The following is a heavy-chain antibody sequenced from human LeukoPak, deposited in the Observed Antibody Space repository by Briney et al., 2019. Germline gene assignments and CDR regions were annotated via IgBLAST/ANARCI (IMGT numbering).Heavy chain of an antibody. D-gene: IGHD3-10*01. Sequence: ASVKVSCKASGYTFTSYGISWVRQAPGQGLEWMGWISAYNGNTNYAQKLQGRVTMTTDTSTSTAYTELGSLRSDDTAVYYCARADEVRGAQNWFDPWGQGTLVTVSS. CDR1: GYTFTSYG. V-gene: IGHV1-18*01. CDR3: ARADEVRGAQNWFDP. CDR2: ISAYNGNT. J-gene: IGHJ5*02.